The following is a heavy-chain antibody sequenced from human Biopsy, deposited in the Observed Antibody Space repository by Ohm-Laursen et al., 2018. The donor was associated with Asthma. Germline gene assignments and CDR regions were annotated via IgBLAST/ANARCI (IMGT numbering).Heavy chain of an antibody. J-gene: IGHJ3*01. D-gene: IGHD3-9*01. CDR2: ISPNSGGT. CDR3: ARTYYDFLTGQVKDVFGV. CDR1: GYTFIGCH. Sequence: ASVKVSCKASGYTFIGCHIHWMRQAPGQGLEWMGRISPNSGGTNYAQKLQGRVTMTRDTSISTAYMEVSSLRSEDTATYYCARTYYDFLTGQVKDVFGVWGQGTMVTVSS. V-gene: IGHV1-2*06.